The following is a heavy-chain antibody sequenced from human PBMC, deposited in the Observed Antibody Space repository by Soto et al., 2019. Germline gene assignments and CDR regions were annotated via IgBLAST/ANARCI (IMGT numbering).Heavy chain of an antibody. CDR1: GGSISSGGYS. D-gene: IGHD3-10*01. CDR2: IYHSGST. V-gene: IGHV4-30-2*01. Sequence: QLQLQESGPGLVKPSQTLSLTCAVSGGSISSGGYSWSWIRQPPGKGLEWIGYIYHSGSTYYNPSLKGRVTISVDRSKNQFSLKLSSVTAADTAVYYCARENNVLPGGYFDYWGQGTLVTVSS. J-gene: IGHJ4*02. CDR3: ARENNVLPGGYFDY.